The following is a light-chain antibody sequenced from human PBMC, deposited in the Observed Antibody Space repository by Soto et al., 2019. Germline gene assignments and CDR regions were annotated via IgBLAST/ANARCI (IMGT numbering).Light chain of an antibody. CDR1: SSDVGGYNH. CDR3: SSYTTSSTRV. Sequence: QSVLTQPASVSGSPGQSITISCTGTSSDVGGYNHVSWYQQHPGKAPKLMIFEVSDRPSGVSNRFSGSKSGNTASLTISGLRAEDEADYYCSSYTTSSTRVFGTGTKLTVL. CDR2: EVS. V-gene: IGLV2-14*01. J-gene: IGLJ1*01.